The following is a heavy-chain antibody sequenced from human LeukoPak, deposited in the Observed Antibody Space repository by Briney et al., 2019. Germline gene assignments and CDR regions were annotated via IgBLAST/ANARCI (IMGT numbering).Heavy chain of an antibody. CDR3: ATALPKQWLVPLPDY. CDR2: FDPEDGET. V-gene: IGHV1-24*01. J-gene: IGHJ4*02. D-gene: IGHD6-19*01. Sequence: ASVKVSCKVSGYTLTELSMRWVRQAPGKGLEWMGGFDPEDGETIYAQKFQGRVTMTEDTSTDTAYMELSSLRSEDTAVYYCATALPKQWLVPLPDYWGQGTLVTVSS. CDR1: GYTLTELS.